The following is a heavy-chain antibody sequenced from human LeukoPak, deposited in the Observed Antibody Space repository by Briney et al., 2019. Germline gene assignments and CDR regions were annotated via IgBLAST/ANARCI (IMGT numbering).Heavy chain of an antibody. CDR2: IKQDGSEK. CDR3: AKKGYAGSGTYSYYFDY. CDR1: GFTFSSYW. V-gene: IGHV3-7*03. Sequence: GGSLRLSCAASGFTFSSYWMSWVRQAPGKGLEWVANIKQDGSEKYYVDSVEGRFTISRDNAKNSLYLQMNSLRAEDTAVYYCAKKGYAGSGTYSYYFDYWGQGALVTVSS. D-gene: IGHD3-10*01. J-gene: IGHJ4*02.